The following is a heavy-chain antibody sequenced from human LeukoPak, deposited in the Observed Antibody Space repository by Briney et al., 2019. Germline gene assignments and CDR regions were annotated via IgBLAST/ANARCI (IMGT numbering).Heavy chain of an antibody. V-gene: IGHV4-61*01. CDR3: ARGSILDCGGDCYSGWFDP. CDR2: IYYSGST. J-gene: IGHJ5*02. D-gene: IGHD2-21*02. Sequence: SETLSLTCTVSGGSFSSGSYYWSWIRQPPGKGLEWIGYIYYSGSTNYNPSLKSRVTISVDTSKNQFSLKLSSVTAADTAVYYCARGSILDCGGDCYSGWFDPWGQGTLVTVSS. CDR1: GGSFSSGSYY.